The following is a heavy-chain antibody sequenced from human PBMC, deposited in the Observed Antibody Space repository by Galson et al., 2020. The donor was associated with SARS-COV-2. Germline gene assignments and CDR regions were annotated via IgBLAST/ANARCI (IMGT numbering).Heavy chain of an antibody. J-gene: IGHJ4*02. CDR3: ARDPGIAVAGTIDY. D-gene: IGHD6-19*01. V-gene: IGHV3-33*01. CDR1: GFTFSSYG. Sequence: GGSLRLSCAASGFTFSSYGMHWVRQAPGKGLEWVAVIWYDGSNKYYADSVKGRFTISRDNSKNTLYLQMNSLRAEDTAVYYCARDPGIAVAGTIDYWGQGTLVTVSS. CDR2: IWYDGSNK.